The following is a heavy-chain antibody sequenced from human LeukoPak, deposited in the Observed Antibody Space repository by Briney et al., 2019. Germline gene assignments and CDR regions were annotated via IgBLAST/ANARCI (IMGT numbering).Heavy chain of an antibody. Sequence: PGGPLRLSCAASGFTFSSYSINWVRQAPGKGLEWVSSISSSSSYIYYADSVKGRFTISRDNAKNSLYQQMNSLRAEDTAVYYCARDQNYGTIDYWGQGTLVTVSS. D-gene: IGHD3-10*01. J-gene: IGHJ4*02. CDR2: ISSSSSYI. CDR1: GFTFSSYS. V-gene: IGHV3-21*04. CDR3: ARDQNYGTIDY.